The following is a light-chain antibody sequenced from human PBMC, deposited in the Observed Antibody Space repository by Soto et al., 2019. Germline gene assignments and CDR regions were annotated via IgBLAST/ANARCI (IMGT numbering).Light chain of an antibody. CDR1: STDIGTYNY. J-gene: IGLJ1*01. CDR2: NVS. V-gene: IGLV2-14*01. CDR3: SSYTTAGTYV. Sequence: QSAMTEPACVSGSPGELITISCIGASTDIGTYNYVAWYQQHPAKNPKLIIYNVSYRPSGASNRFSGSKSANTASLTISGLQAEDEADYYCSSYTTAGTYVFGPGTKVTVL.